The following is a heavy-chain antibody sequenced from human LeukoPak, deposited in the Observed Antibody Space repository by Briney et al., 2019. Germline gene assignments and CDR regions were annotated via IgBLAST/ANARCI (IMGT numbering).Heavy chain of an antibody. Sequence: GASLKISCKTSGYTFSIYWIGWVRQLPGKGLEWMGIIYPSDSDSRYSPSFQGRVTFSVDKSISTAYLKWTGLKASDTGMYYCARVTVPAAGLTAAFDIWGHGTKVTVSS. J-gene: IGHJ3*02. V-gene: IGHV5-51*01. D-gene: IGHD2-2*01. CDR2: IYPSDSDS. CDR3: ARVTVPAAGLTAAFDI. CDR1: GYTFSIYW.